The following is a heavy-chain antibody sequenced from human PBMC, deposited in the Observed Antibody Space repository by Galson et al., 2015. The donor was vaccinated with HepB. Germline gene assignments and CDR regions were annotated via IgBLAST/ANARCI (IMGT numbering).Heavy chain of an antibody. CDR3: TRLAGAMGIAARPGGPNNWFDP. V-gene: IGHV3-73*01. CDR1: GFLFSGSA. D-gene: IGHD6-6*01. J-gene: IGHJ5*02. CDR2: IRSKGSTHAT. Sequence: SLRLSCAASGFLFSGSAMHWVRQASGKGLEWVGRIRSKGSTHATAYAASVYGRFTISRDDSKNMVYLQMNSLKTEDTAVYFCTRLAGAMGIAARPGGPNNWFDPWGQGTLVTVSS.